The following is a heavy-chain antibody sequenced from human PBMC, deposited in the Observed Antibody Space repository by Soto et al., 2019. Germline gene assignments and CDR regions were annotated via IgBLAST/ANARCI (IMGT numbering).Heavy chain of an antibody. CDR3: AAAVAGTRYYYYYMDV. Sequence: SVEVSCKDSGFTFASSARQWVRQDRGQRLEWIGWIVVGSGNTNYAQKFQERVTITRDMSTSTAYMELSSLRSEDTAVYYCAAAVAGTRYYYYYMDVWGKGTTVTVSS. CDR1: GFTFASSA. J-gene: IGHJ6*03. CDR2: IVVGSGNT. V-gene: IGHV1-58*02. D-gene: IGHD6-19*01.